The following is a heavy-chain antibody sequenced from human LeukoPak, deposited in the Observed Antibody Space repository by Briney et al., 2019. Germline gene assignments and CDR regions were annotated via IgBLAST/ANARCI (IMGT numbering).Heavy chain of an antibody. CDR3: ASWEGSTLGGY. V-gene: IGHV3-48*04. D-gene: IGHD1-26*01. CDR1: GFTFSSYS. Sequence: GGSLRLSCAASGFTFSSYSMNWVRQAPGKGLEWVSYISSSSSTIYYADSVKGRFTISRDNAKNSLYLQMNSLRAEDTAVYYCASWEGSTLGGYWGQGTPVTVSS. J-gene: IGHJ4*02. CDR2: ISSSSSTI.